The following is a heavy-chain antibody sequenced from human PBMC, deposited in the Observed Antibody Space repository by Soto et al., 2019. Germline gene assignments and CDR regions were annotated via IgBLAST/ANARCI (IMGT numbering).Heavy chain of an antibody. J-gene: IGHJ5*02. CDR3: ARGLDYGGHSDWFDP. CDR1: GDAFTNYW. D-gene: IGHD4-17*01. V-gene: IGHV5-51*01. CDR2: IYPGDSNT. Sequence: PGESLKISCKGSGDAFTNYWIAWVRPIPGKGLEWMGIIYPGDSNTRYSPSFQGQVTISADKSISTAYLQWSSLKASDTAMYYCARGLDYGGHSDWFDPWGQGTLVTVSS.